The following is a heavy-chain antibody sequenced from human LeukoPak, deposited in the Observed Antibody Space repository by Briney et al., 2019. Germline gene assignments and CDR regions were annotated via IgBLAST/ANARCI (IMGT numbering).Heavy chain of an antibody. CDR2: IVGSSSNM. CDR3: ATDTPETAAFDY. V-gene: IGHV3-48*04. Sequence: PGGSLRLSCTASGFTFSDYAMSWFRQAPGKGLEWVSYIVGSSSNMYYADSVKGRFTISRDNAKNSLYLQMGSLRAEDTAVYYCATDTPETAAFDYWGQGTLVTVSS. J-gene: IGHJ4*02. CDR1: GFTFSDYA. D-gene: IGHD1-1*01.